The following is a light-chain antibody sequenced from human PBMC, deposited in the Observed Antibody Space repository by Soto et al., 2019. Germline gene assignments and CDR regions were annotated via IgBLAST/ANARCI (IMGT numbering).Light chain of an antibody. J-gene: IGLJ3*02. V-gene: IGLV1-40*01. CDR1: SSNIGAGYD. CDR3: QSYDSSLSGWV. Sequence: QPVLTQPPSVSGAPGQRVIISCTGSSSNIGAGYDVHWYQQLPGTAPRLLIYDNNNRPSGVPARFSVSKSDTSASLAITGLQPEDEADYYCQSYDSSLSGWVFGGGTKVTVL. CDR2: DNN.